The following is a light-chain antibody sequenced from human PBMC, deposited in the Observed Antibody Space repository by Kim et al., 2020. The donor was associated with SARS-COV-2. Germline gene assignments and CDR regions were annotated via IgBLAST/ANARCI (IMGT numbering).Light chain of an antibody. J-gene: IGKJ1*01. CDR2: GAS. Sequence: GESAPISCRASQSIRSDLAWYQQKPGEDPRLLIYGASTWPTGIPSRFSGSGSGTDFTLTISSLQSEDFATYYCQQYDGWPRTFGRGTKVDIK. CDR1: QSIRSD. CDR3: QQYDGWPRT. V-gene: IGKV3-15*01.